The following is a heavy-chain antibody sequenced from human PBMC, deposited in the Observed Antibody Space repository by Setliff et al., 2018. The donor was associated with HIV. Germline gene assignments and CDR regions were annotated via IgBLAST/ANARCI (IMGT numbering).Heavy chain of an antibody. CDR1: GYTFTRYQ. CDR3: VRERRGGHFDY. Sequence: ASVKVSCKASGYTFTRYQMHWVRQAPGQRLEWMGRINPTGGSMIYAQKFQGRVTMTGDTSTNTVHMDLSSLGSEGTAVYYCVRERRGGHFDYWGQGTLVTVSS. V-gene: IGHV1-46*01. CDR2: INPTGGSM. J-gene: IGHJ4*02.